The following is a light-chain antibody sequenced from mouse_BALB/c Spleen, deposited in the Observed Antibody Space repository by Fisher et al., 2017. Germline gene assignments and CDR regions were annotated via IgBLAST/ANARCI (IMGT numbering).Light chain of an antibody. CDR1: SSVSY. J-gene: IGKJ5*01. V-gene: IGKV4-80*01. CDR2: STS. Sequence: IVLTQSPAIMSASLGEEITLTCSASSSVSYMHWYQQKSGTSPKLLIYSTSNLASGVPSRFSGSGSGTFYSLTISSVEAEDAATYYCQQWSSNPPTFGAGTKLELK. CDR3: QQWSSNPPT.